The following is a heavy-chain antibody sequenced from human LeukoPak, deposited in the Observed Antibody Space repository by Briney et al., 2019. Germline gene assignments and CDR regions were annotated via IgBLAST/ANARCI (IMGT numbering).Heavy chain of an antibody. D-gene: IGHD3-10*01. J-gene: IGHJ4*02. Sequence: ASVKVSCKASGYTFTTYGINWVRQAPGQGLEWMGWINPNSGGTNYAQKFQGRVTMTRDTSISTAYMELSRLRSDDTAVYYCARTLIGEQDYWGQGTLVTVSS. CDR3: ARTLIGEQDY. CDR2: INPNSGGT. V-gene: IGHV1-2*02. CDR1: GYTFTTYG.